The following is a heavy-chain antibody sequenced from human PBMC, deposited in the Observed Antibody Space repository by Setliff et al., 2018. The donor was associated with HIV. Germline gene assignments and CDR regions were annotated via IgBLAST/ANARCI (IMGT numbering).Heavy chain of an antibody. J-gene: IGHJ3*01. CDR1: GGSISSSNW. V-gene: IGHV3-66*01. D-gene: IGHD2-21*02. CDR3: ARDYSPPWVTGDDAFDV. CDR2: IYSGGST. Sequence: ETLSLTCAVSGGSISSSNWWSWVRQPPGKGLEWVSVIYSGGSTYYADSVKARFTISRDNSKNTVYLQMNSLRAEDTAIYYCARDYSPPWVTGDDAFDVWGQGTVVTVSS.